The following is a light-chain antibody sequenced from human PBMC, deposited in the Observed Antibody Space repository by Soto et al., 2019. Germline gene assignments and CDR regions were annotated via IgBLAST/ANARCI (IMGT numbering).Light chain of an antibody. CDR3: QQRSNWPPLT. CDR1: QSVSSY. V-gene: IGKV3-11*01. J-gene: IGKJ4*01. Sequence: EIVLTQSPATLSLSPGKRATLSCRASQSVSSYLAWYQQKPGQAPRLLIYDASNRATGIPARFSGSESGTDFTLTISSLEPEDFAVYYCQQRSNWPPLTFGGGTKVEIK. CDR2: DAS.